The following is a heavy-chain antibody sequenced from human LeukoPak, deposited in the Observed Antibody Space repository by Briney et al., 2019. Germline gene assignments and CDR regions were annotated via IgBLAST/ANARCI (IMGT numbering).Heavy chain of an antibody. CDR3: AREEASVGDY. D-gene: IGHD2-21*01. Sequence: PSETLSLTCTVSGGSISSNSHYWAWIRQPPGKGLEWIGSIHYSGSTFYSPSLKSRVTISVDTSKNQFSLILTSVTASDTAVYYRAREEASVGDYWGQGTLVTVSS. V-gene: IGHV4-39*01. CDR1: GGSISSNSHY. J-gene: IGHJ4*02. CDR2: IHYSGST.